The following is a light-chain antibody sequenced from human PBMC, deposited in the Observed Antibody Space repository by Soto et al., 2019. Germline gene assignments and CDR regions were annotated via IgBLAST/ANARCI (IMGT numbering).Light chain of an antibody. J-gene: IGKJ4*01. CDR2: DAS. CDR1: QSVSSY. CDR3: QQRSNWPLT. Sequence: EIVWTQSPATLSLSPGERATLSCRASQSVSSYLVWYQQKPGQAPRLLIYDASNRATGIPARFSGSGSGTDFTLTFSSLEPEDFAVYYCQQRSNWPLTFGGGTKVEIK. V-gene: IGKV3-11*01.